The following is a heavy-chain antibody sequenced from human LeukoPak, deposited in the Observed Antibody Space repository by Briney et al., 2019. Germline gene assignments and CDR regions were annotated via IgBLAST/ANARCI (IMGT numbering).Heavy chain of an antibody. CDR1: GFTFDDYG. CDR3: ARGDSSGWYLVFDY. CDR2: INWNGGST. D-gene: IGHD6-19*01. V-gene: IGHV3-20*01. J-gene: IGHJ4*02. Sequence: GGSLRLSCAASGFTFDDYGMSWVRQAPGKGLEWVSGINWNGGSTGYADSVKGRFTISRDNAKNSLYLQMNSLRAKDTALYHCARGDSSGWYLVFDYWGQGTLVTVSS.